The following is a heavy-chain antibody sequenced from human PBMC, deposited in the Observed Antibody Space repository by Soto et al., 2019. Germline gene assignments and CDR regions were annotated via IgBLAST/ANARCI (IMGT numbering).Heavy chain of an antibody. Sequence: ASVKVSCEASGYTFTSYYMHWVRQAPGQGLEWMGIINPSGGSTSYAQKFQGRVTMTRDTSTSTVYMELSGLRSEDTAVYYCASGPLDYYYGMDVWGQGTTVTVSS. V-gene: IGHV1-46*01. J-gene: IGHJ6*02. CDR1: GYTFTSYY. CDR2: INPSGGST. CDR3: ASGPLDYYYGMDV.